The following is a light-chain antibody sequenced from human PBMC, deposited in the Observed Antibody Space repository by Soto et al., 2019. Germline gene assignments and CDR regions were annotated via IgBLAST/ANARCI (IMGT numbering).Light chain of an antibody. V-gene: IGKV1-9*01. Sequence: DIQFTHSPSVLCASLGDRATITCRASQGISSNLAWYQQKRGXVTXXLXXXASSLQSGVPSRFSGSGSGTEFTLTTSSLQPEDFATYYSLQHNSHPPTFGQGTTVDI. CDR3: LQHNSHPPT. CDR1: QGISSN. J-gene: IGKJ1*01. CDR2: XAS.